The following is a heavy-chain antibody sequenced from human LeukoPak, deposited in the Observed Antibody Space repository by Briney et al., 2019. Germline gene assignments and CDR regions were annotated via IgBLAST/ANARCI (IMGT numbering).Heavy chain of an antibody. Sequence: SETLSLTCTVSGGSISSSSYYWGWIRQPPGKGLEWIGSIYYSGSTYYNPSLKSRVTISVDTSKNQFSLKLSSVTAADTAVYYCARHGIAARRFDPWGQGTLVTVSS. CDR2: IYYSGST. V-gene: IGHV4-39*01. CDR1: GGSISSSSYY. CDR3: ARHGIAARRFDP. J-gene: IGHJ5*02. D-gene: IGHD6-6*01.